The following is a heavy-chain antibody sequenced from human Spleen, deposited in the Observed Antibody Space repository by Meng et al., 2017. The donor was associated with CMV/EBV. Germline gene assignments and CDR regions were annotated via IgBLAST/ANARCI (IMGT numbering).Heavy chain of an antibody. V-gene: IGHV1-69*10. D-gene: IGHD1-26*01. CDR1: GGTFSSYA. J-gene: IGHJ4*02. CDR2: IIPILGMA. CDR3: ARGPYIGSYEHLSD. Sequence: SVKVSCKASGGTFSSYAISWVRQAPVQGLEWVAGIIPILGMANYAQGFQGRATIIADESTSTAYMDLTRLKSEDTAVDYCARGPYIGSYEHLSDWGQGTRVTVSS.